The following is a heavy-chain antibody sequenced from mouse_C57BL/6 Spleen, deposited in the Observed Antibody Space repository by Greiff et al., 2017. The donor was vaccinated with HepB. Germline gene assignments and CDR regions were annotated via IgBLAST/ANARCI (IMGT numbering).Heavy chain of an antibody. CDR3: ASDYYGSSSPFAY. Sequence: DVKLVESGGGLVQPGGSLKLSCAASGFTFSDYYMYWVRQTPEKRLEWVAYISNGGGSTYYPDTVKGRFTISRDNAKNTLYLQMSRLKSEDTAMYYCASDYYGSSSPFAYWGQGTLVTVSA. V-gene: IGHV5-12*01. D-gene: IGHD1-1*01. CDR2: ISNGGGST. CDR1: GFTFSDYY. J-gene: IGHJ3*01.